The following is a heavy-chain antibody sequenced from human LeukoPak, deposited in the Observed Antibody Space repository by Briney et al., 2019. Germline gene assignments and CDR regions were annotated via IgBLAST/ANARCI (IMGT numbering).Heavy chain of an antibody. V-gene: IGHV4-59*01. Sequence: SETLSLTCTVSGGSISSYYWSWIRQPPGKGLEWIGYIYYSGSTNYNPSLKSRATISVDTSKNQFSLKLSSVTAADTAVYYCARGSWGFGELYYGMDVWGQGTTVTVSS. J-gene: IGHJ6*02. CDR2: IYYSGST. CDR1: GGSISSYY. CDR3: ARGSWGFGELYYGMDV. D-gene: IGHD3-10*01.